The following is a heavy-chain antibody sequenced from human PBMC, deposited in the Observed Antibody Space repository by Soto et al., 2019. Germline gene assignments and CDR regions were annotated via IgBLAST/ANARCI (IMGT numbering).Heavy chain of an antibody. V-gene: IGHV1-69*05. Sequence: GASVKVSCKASGGTFSSYAISWVRQAPGQGLEWMGGIIPIFGTANYAQKFQGRVTMTRNTSISTAYMKLSSLRSEDTAVYYCARWGGEPNYYYYGMDVWGQGTTVTVSS. D-gene: IGHD3-10*01. J-gene: IGHJ6*02. CDR3: ARWGGEPNYYYYGMDV. CDR2: IIPIFGTA. CDR1: GGTFSSYA.